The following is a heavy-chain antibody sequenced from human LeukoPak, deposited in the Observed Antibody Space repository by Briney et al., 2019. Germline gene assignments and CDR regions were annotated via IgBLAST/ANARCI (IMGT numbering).Heavy chain of an antibody. J-gene: IGHJ3*02. CDR3: AREAIAVAGADLPFFDI. Sequence: ASVKVSCKASGYTFTDYFMHWVRQAPGQGLEWMGGIIPIIGTTDYAQKFQGRVTITTDESTSTAYMELNSLRSEDTAVYYCAREAIAVAGADLPFFDIWGQGTMITVSS. D-gene: IGHD6-19*01. CDR2: IIPIIGTT. V-gene: IGHV1-69*05. CDR1: GYTFTDYF.